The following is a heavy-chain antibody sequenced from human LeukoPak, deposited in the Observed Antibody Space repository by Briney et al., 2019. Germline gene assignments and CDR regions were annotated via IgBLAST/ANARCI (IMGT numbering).Heavy chain of an antibody. CDR3: ARGGYYGSGNDFRFDP. J-gene: IGHJ5*02. V-gene: IGHV4-34*01. CDR1: GGSFSGYY. D-gene: IGHD3-10*01. Sequence: PSETLSLTCAVYGGSFSGYYWSWIRQPPGKGLEWIGEINHSGSTNYNPSLKSRVTISVDTSKNQFSLKLSSVTAADTAVYFCARGGYYGSGNDFRFDPWGQGTLVTVSS. CDR2: INHSGST.